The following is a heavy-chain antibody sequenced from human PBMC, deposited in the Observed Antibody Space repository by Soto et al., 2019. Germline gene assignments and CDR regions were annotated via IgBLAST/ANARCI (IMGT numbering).Heavy chain of an antibody. CDR3: ARRYGASFDY. J-gene: IGHJ4*02. D-gene: IGHD4-17*01. CDR2: IYYSGST. CDR1: GGSISSYY. Sequence: QVQLQESGPGLVKPSETLSLTCTVSGGSISSYYWSWIRQPPGKGLEWIGYIYYSGSTNYNPSLKRRVTISVDTSTNQFSLKRSSLTAADTAVYYCARRYGASFDYWGQGTLVTVSS. V-gene: IGHV4-59*01.